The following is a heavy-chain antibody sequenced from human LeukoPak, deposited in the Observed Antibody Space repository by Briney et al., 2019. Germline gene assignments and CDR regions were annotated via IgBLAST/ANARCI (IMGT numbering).Heavy chain of an antibody. D-gene: IGHD3-3*01. Sequence: PGGSLRLSCVASGFTFNGAWMNWVRQAPGKGLEWVGRTRNKANSYTTEYAASVKGRFTISRDDSKNSLYLQMNSLKTEDTAVYYCARDLLSGPTGDYWGQGTLVTVSS. CDR2: TRNKANSYTT. J-gene: IGHJ4*02. CDR1: GFTFNGAW. V-gene: IGHV3-72*01. CDR3: ARDLLSGPTGDY.